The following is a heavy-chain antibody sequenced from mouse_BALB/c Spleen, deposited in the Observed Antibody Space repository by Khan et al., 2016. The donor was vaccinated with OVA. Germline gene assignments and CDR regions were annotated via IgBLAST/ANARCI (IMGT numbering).Heavy chain of an antibody. Sequence: EVKLLESGPGLVKPSQSLSLTCTVTGYSITSGYGWNWIRQFPGNNLEWMGHISYSGSTNHNPSLKSRITITRDTSKNQFFLQLHSVTTAFTATYYCARTASIIYWGQGTTLAVSS. D-gene: IGHD6-1*02. V-gene: IGHV3-2*02. CDR2: ISYSGST. CDR1: GYSITSGYG. J-gene: IGHJ2*01. CDR3: ARTASIIY.